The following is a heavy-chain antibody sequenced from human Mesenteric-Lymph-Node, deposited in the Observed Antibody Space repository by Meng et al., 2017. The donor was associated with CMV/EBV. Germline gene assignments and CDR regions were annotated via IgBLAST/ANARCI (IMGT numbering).Heavy chain of an antibody. D-gene: IGHD6-6*01. CDR2: IKQDGSEE. CDR1: GFTFSGYW. J-gene: IGHJ4*02. CDR3: ARMGSSSSVY. V-gene: IGHV3-7*01. Sequence: GESLKISCAASGFTFSGYWMSWVRQAPGKGLEWVANIKQDGSEEYYVDSVKGRFIISRDNAKNSLYLQMNSLRAEDTAVYYCARMGSSSSVYWGQGTLVTVSS.